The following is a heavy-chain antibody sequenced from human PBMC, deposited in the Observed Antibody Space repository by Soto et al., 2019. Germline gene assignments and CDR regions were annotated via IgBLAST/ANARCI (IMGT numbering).Heavy chain of an antibody. J-gene: IGHJ6*02. D-gene: IGHD2-2*01. Sequence: QVQLVQSGAEVKKPGSSVKVSCKASGGTFSSYAISWVRQAPGQGLEWMGGIIPIFGTANYAQKFQGRVTITADESTSTAYMELGSLRSEDTAVYYCATDPGYCSSTSCQYYYYYYGMDVWGQGTTVTVSS. CDR2: IIPIFGTA. CDR3: ATDPGYCSSTSCQYYYYYYGMDV. CDR1: GGTFSSYA. V-gene: IGHV1-69*01.